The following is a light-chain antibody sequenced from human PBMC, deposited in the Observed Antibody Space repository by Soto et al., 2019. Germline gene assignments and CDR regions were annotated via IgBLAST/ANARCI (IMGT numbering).Light chain of an antibody. CDR1: SSDVGGYNY. CDR2: EVT. CDR3: SSHASSNTWV. V-gene: IGLV2-8*01. J-gene: IGLJ3*02. Sequence: QSVLTQPPSASGSPGQSVTISCTGTSSDVGGYNYVSWYQQHPGKAPKLMIYEVTKRPSGVPDRFSASKSGNTASLTVSGLQAEDEANYYCSSHASSNTWVFGGGTKLTVL.